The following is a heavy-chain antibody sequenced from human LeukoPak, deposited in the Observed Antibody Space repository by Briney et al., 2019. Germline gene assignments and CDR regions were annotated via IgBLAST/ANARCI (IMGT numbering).Heavy chain of an antibody. CDR1: GYTLTELS. V-gene: IGHV1-24*01. CDR2: FDPEDGET. D-gene: IGHD3-22*01. Sequence: ASVKVSCKVSGYTLTELSMHWVRQAPGKGLEWMGGFDPEDGETIYAQKFQGRVTMTEDTSTDTAYMELSSLRSEDTAVYYCATGRYYDSSGYYRLKIIGHFDYWGQGTLVTVSP. CDR3: ATGRYYDSSGYYRLKIIGHFDY. J-gene: IGHJ4*02.